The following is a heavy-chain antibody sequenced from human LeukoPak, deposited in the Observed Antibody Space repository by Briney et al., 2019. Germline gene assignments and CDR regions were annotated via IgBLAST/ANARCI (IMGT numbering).Heavy chain of an antibody. V-gene: IGHV1-8*01. Sequence: VASVKVSCKASGYTFTSYDIHWVRPATGQGLEWMGCMNPNSGNTGYAQKFQGRVTMTRNTSISTAYMELSSLRSEDTAVYYWARGRKQQLVWVHLRYFDYWGQGTLVTVSS. CDR2: MNPNSGNT. CDR1: GYTFTSYD. D-gene: IGHD6-13*01. CDR3: ARGRKQQLVWVHLRYFDY. J-gene: IGHJ4*02.